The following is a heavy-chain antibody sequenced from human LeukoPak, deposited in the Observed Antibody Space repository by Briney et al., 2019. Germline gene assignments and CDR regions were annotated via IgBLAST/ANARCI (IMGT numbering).Heavy chain of an antibody. CDR3: ARGAHIVVVPAATGADYFDS. CDR1: GFTFSSYA. D-gene: IGHD2-2*01. J-gene: IGHJ4*02. Sequence: GGSLRLSCAASGFTFSSYAIHWVRQAPGKGLEWVAVISYGGSNKYYADSVKGRFTISRDNSKNTLYLQMSSLRAEDTAVYYCARGAHIVVVPAATGADYFDSWGQGTLVTVSS. V-gene: IGHV3-30-3*01. CDR2: ISYGGSNK.